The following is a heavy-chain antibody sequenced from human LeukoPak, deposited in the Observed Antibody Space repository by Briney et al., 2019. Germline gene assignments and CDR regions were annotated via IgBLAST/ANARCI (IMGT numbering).Heavy chain of an antibody. J-gene: IGHJ4*02. V-gene: IGHV3-23*01. Sequence: PGGSLRLSCAASGFTFSSYAMSWVRQAPGKGLEWVSGISGSGGSTYYADSVKGRFTISRDNSKNTVYLQMTSLRADDTALYYCARIGSLGIAVTGVDYWGQGTLVTVSS. CDR2: ISGSGGST. CDR3: ARIGSLGIAVTGVDY. CDR1: GFTFSSYA. D-gene: IGHD6-19*01.